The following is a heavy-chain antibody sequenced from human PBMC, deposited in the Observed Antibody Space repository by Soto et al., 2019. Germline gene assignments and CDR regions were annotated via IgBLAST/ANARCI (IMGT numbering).Heavy chain of an antibody. D-gene: IGHD3-22*01. CDR2: ISYDGSNK. V-gene: IGHV3-30*18. CDR1: GFTFSSYG. Sequence: XESLRLSCAASGFTFSSYGMHWVRQAPGKGLEWVAVISYDGSNKYYADSVKGRFTISRDNSKNTLYLQMNSLRAEDTAVYYCAKDSSYYDSSGPSDYWGQGTLVTVSS. J-gene: IGHJ4*02. CDR3: AKDSSYYDSSGPSDY.